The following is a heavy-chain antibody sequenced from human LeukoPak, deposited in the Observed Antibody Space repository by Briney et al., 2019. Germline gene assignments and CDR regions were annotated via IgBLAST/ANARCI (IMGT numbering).Heavy chain of an antibody. Sequence: SVKVSCKASGGTFSSYAISWVRQAPGQGLEWMGRIIPIFGTANYAQKFQGRVTITTDESTSTAYMELSSLRSEDTAVYYCATLDYYDTKNDHWGQGTLVTVSS. D-gene: IGHD3-22*01. J-gene: IGHJ4*02. CDR1: GGTFSSYA. CDR3: ATLDYYDTKNDH. CDR2: IIPIFGTA. V-gene: IGHV1-69*05.